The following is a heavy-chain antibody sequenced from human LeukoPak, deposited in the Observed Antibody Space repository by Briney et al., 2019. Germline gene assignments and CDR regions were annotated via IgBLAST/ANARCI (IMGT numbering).Heavy chain of an antibody. Sequence: SETLSLTCTVSGGSISSSSYYWGWIRQPPGKGLEWIGEINHSGSTNYNPSLKSRVTISVDTSKNQFSLKLSSVTAADTAVYYCARVFWRDAFGIWGQGTMVTVSS. D-gene: IGHD3-3*01. CDR2: INHSGST. CDR1: GGSISSSSYY. CDR3: ARVFWRDAFGI. J-gene: IGHJ3*02. V-gene: IGHV4-39*07.